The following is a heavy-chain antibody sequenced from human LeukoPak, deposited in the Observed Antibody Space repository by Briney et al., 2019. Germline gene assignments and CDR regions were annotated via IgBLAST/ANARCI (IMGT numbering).Heavy chain of an antibody. CDR3: ARVLLWFEDPSWFDP. D-gene: IGHD3-10*01. J-gene: IGHJ5*02. V-gene: IGHV4-30-2*01. Sequence: SQTLSLTCAVSGGSISSGGYSWSWIRQPPGKGLEWIGYIYHSGSTYYNPSLKSRVTISVDRSKNQFSLKLSSVTAADTAVYYCARVLLWFEDPSWFDPWGQGTLVTVSS. CDR1: GGSISSGGYS. CDR2: IYHSGST.